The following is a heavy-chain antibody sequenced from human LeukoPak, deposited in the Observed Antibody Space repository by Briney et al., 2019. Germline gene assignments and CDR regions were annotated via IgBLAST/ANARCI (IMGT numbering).Heavy chain of an antibody. CDR3: ARVQCSGGSCYSGLDY. J-gene: IGHJ4*02. D-gene: IGHD2-15*01. CDR1: GFTFSDYY. CDR2: ISSSGSTI. V-gene: IGHV3-11*04. Sequence: PGGSLRLSCAASGFTFSDYYMSWIRQAPGKGLEWVSYISSSGSTIYYADSVKGRFTISRDNAKNSLYLQMNSLRAEDTAVYYCARVQCSGGSCYSGLDYWGQGTLVTVSS.